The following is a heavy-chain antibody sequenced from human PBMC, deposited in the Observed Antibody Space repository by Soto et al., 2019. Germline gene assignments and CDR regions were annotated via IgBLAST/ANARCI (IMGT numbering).Heavy chain of an antibody. V-gene: IGHV4-34*01. D-gene: IGHD3-22*01. Sequence: PSETLSLTCAVYGGSFSGYYWSWIRQPPGKGLEWIGEINHSGSTNYNPSLKSRVTISVDTSKNQFSLKLSSVTAADTAVYYCAIHAPYYYDSTGPKDIDYWGQGTLVTVSS. CDR2: INHSGST. J-gene: IGHJ4*02. CDR3: AIHAPYYYDSTGPKDIDY. CDR1: GGSFSGYY.